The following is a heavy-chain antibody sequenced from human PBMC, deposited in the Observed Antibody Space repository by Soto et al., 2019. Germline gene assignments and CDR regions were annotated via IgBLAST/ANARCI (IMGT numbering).Heavy chain of an antibody. D-gene: IGHD4-17*01. CDR3: TTSSYYGDYNFDY. V-gene: IGHV3-48*03. J-gene: IGHJ4*02. CDR1: GFTFSSYE. CDR2: ISSSGSTI. Sequence: PGGSLRLSCAASGFTFSSYEMNWVRQAPGKGLEWVSYISSSGSTIYYADSVKGRFTISRDNAKNSLYLQMNSLRAEDTAVYYCTTSSYYGDYNFDYWGQGTLVTVSS.